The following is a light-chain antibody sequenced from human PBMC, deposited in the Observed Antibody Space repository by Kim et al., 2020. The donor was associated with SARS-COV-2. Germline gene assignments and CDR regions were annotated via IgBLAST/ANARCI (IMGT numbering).Light chain of an antibody. CDR1: SGSIASNY. J-gene: IGLJ3*02. CDR3: QSYDSSSRV. V-gene: IGLV6-57*04. CDR2: EDN. Sequence: FMLTQPPSVSESPGKTVTISCTRSSGSIASNYVQWYQQRPGSAPTTVIYEDNQRPSGVPDRFSGSIDSSSNSASLTISGLKTEDEADYYCQSYDSSSRVFGGGTQLTVL.